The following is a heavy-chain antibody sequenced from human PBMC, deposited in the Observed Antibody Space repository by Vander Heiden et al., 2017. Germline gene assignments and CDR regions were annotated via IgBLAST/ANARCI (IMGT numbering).Heavy chain of an antibody. D-gene: IGHD3-22*01. J-gene: IGHJ4*02. CDR2: ISGSGGST. CDR1: GFTFSSSA. Sequence: EVQLLESGGGLVQPGGSLRLSCAASGFTFSSSAMSWVRQAPGKGLEWVSAISGSGGSTYYADSVKGRFTISRDNSKNTLYLQMNSLRAEDTAVYYCATDYDSSGYSFDYWGQGTLVTVSS. V-gene: IGHV3-23*01. CDR3: ATDYDSSGYSFDY.